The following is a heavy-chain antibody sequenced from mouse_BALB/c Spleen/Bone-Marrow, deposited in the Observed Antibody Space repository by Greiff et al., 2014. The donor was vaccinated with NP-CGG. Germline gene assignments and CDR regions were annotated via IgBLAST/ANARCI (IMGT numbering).Heavy chain of an antibody. D-gene: IGHD1-1*01. V-gene: IGHV1-5*01. Sequence: VQLQQSGTVLARPGASVKMSCKASGYSFTIYWMHWVKQRHGQGLEWIGAIYPGNSDTSYNQKFKGKAKLTAVTSASTAYMELSSLTNEDSAVYYCTRFGSTYDWYFDVWGAGTTATVSS. CDR3: TRFGSTYDWYFDV. CDR1: GYSFTIYW. CDR2: IYPGNSDT. J-gene: IGHJ1*01.